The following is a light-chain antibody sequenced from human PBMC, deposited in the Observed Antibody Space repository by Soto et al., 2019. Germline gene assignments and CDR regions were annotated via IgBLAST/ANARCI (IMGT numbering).Light chain of an antibody. Sequence: QSALTQPASVSGSPGQSITISCTGTSGDVGVYNFVSWYQQHPGKAPKLVIYEVNNRPSGVSNRFSGSKSANTASLTISGLQTEDEADYYCSSYTSSTTVVFGGGTKLTV. CDR1: SGDVGVYNF. V-gene: IGLV2-14*01. CDR2: EVN. CDR3: SSYTSSTTVV. J-gene: IGLJ2*01.